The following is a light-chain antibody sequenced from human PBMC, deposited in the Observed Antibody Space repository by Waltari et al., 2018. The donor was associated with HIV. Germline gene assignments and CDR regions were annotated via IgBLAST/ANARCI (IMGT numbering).Light chain of an antibody. CDR1: HSDIGTFDF. J-gene: IGLJ3*02. CDR2: RVT. CDR3: SSYTITNTWV. Sequence: QSALAQPASVSGSPGQSVTISCAGSHSDIGTFDFVSWYQQPPGKAPKLIIYRVTFRPAGVPTRFSASKSANTASLTISDLQTEDEAHYYCSSYTITNTWVFGGGTMLTVL. V-gene: IGLV2-14*01.